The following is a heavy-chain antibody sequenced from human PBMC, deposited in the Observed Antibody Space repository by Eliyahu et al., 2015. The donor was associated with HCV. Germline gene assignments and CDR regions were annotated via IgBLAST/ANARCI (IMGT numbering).Heavy chain of an antibody. CDR1: GFAFSDHC. Sequence: EVQLVESGGGLVQPGGSLRLSCAAXGFAFSDHCMXHWVPQAPGKGLRWVARVNPDGTTTNYADSVKGRFTXSRDNAKNTLYLQLSSLRAEDTAVYHCARDLATFAVDQYFDYWGQGALVIVSS. CDR3: ARDLATFAVDQYFDY. V-gene: IGHV3-74*01. D-gene: IGHD3-3*01. CDR2: VNPDGTTT. J-gene: IGHJ4*02.